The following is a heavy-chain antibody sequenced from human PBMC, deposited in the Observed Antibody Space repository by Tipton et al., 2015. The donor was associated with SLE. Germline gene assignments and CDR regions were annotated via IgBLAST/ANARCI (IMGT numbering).Heavy chain of an antibody. CDR2: IYYSGST. CDR1: GGSTSSSSYY. V-gene: IGHV4-39*07. J-gene: IGHJ5*02. Sequence: LRLSCTVSGGSTSSSSYYWGWIRQPPGKGLEWIGSIYYSGSTYYNPSLKSRVTISVDTSKNQFSLKLSSVTAADTAVYYCASSNGYSSSWYGPYNWFDPWGQGTLVTVSS. CDR3: ASSNGYSSSWYGPYNWFDP. D-gene: IGHD6-13*01.